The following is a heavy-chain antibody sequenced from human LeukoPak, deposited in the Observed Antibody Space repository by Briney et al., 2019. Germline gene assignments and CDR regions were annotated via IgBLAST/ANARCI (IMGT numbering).Heavy chain of an antibody. Sequence: ASVKVSCKASGYTFTSYGISWERQAPGQGLEWMGWISAYNGNTNYAQKLQGRVTMTTDTSTSTAYMELRSLRSDDTAVYYCARTPGYSYGTGRAFDIWGQGTIVTVSS. V-gene: IGHV1-18*01. J-gene: IGHJ3*02. CDR2: ISAYNGNT. CDR1: GYTFTSYG. CDR3: ARTPGYSYGTGRAFDI. D-gene: IGHD5-18*01.